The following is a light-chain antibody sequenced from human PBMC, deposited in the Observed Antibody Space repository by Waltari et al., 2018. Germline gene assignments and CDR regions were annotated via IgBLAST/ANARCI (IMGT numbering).Light chain of an antibody. CDR1: SSDVGGYNS. J-gene: IGLJ2*01. Sequence: QSALTQPRPVSGSPGQSVTISCTGTSSDVGGYNSVSWYQQHPGKAPKLMIYDVSKRPSGVPDRFSGSKSGNTASLTISGLQAEDEADYYCCSYAGSYTPVVFGGGTKLTVL. V-gene: IGLV2-11*01. CDR2: DVS. CDR3: CSYAGSYTPVV.